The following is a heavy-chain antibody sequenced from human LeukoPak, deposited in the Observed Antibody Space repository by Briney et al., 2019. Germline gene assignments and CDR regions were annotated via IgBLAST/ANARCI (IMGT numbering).Heavy chain of an antibody. CDR1: GFTFSSSA. CDR2: ISASGGST. V-gene: IGHV3-23*01. CDR3: AKEGRSLQTY. J-gene: IGHJ4*02. Sequence: PGGSLRLSCAASGFTFSSSAVSWGRQVPGKGLEWLSGISASGGSTYYADSVRGRFTISRDNSKNTLYVQMNSLRDEDTAVYYCAKEGRSLQTYWGQGTLVTVSS. D-gene: IGHD5-24*01.